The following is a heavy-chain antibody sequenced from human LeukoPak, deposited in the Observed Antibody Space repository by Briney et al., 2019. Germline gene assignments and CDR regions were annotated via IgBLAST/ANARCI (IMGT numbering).Heavy chain of an antibody. V-gene: IGHV5-51*01. D-gene: IGHD5-18*01. CDR3: ARRDSHGPFDF. CDR2: IYPGDSDT. CDR1: GYRFTTYW. J-gene: IGHJ4*02. Sequence: GESLKISCKVSGYRFTTYWIGWVRQMPGKGLEWMGIIYPGDSDTKYSPSFQGQVTISADKSISTAYLQWSSLKASDTAIYYCARRDSHGPFDFWGQGTLVTVSS.